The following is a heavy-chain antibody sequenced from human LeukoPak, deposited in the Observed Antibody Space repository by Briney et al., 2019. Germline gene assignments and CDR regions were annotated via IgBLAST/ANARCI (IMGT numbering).Heavy chain of an antibody. D-gene: IGHD1-26*01. J-gene: IGHJ4*02. V-gene: IGHV4-59*01. Sequence: SETLSLTCTVSGGSISSYFWNWIRQPPGKGLEWIGYIYDSESTNYNPSLKSRVTISVDTSKNQFSLKLTSVTAADTAVYYCARGLSGSYQIDYWGQGTLVTVSS. CDR2: IYDSEST. CDR1: GGSISSYF. CDR3: ARGLSGSYQIDY.